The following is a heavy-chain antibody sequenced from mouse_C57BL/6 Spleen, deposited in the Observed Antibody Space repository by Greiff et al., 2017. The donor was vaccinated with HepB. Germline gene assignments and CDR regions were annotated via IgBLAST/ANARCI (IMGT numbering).Heavy chain of an antibody. Sequence: EVQGVESVAELVRPGASVKLSCTASGFNIKNTYMHWVKQRPEQGLEWIGRIDPANGNTKYAPKFQGKATITADTSSNTAYLQLSSLTSEDTAIYYCARSYYDYDEKAFAYWGQGTLVTVSA. CDR1: GFNIKNTY. CDR3: ARSYYDYDEKAFAY. V-gene: IGHV14-3*01. D-gene: IGHD2-4*01. J-gene: IGHJ3*01. CDR2: IDPANGNT.